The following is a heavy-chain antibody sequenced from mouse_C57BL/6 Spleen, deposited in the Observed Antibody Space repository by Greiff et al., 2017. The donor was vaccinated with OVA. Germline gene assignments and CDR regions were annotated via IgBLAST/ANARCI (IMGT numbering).Heavy chain of an antibody. CDR1: GFTFSSYA. Sequence: DVMLVESGGGLVKPGGSLKLSCAASGFTFSSYAMSWVRQTPEKRLEWVATISDGGSYTYYPDNVKGRFTISRDNAKNNLYLQMSHLKSEDTAMYYCARAPHYGSSWGGAMDYWGQGTSVTVSS. D-gene: IGHD1-1*01. J-gene: IGHJ4*01. CDR2: ISDGGSYT. V-gene: IGHV5-4*03. CDR3: ARAPHYGSSWGGAMDY.